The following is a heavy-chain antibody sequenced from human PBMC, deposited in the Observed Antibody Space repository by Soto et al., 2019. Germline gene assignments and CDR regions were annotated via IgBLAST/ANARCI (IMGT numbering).Heavy chain of an antibody. CDR1: GFNFFNYA. CDR3: AKWARGRFLESSFDY. V-gene: IGHV3-23*01. Sequence: GGSLRLSCAASGFNFFNYAMSWVRQAPGKGLEWVSAISSSGTYTYYADSVKGRFAISRDDSKNTVFLQMNSLRAEDTAMYYCAKWARGRFLESSFDYWGLGTLVTVSS. D-gene: IGHD3-3*01. J-gene: IGHJ4*02. CDR2: ISSSGTYT.